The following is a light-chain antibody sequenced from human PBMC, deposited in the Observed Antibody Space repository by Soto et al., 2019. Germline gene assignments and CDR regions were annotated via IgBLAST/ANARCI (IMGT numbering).Light chain of an antibody. CDR1: SSDVGGYNY. CDR2: EVS. V-gene: IGLV2-14*01. J-gene: IGLJ2*01. CDR3: SSYAGSNNLVV. Sequence: QSALTQPASVSGSPGQSITISCTGTSSDVGGYNYVSWFQQHPGKAPKVMIFEVSNRPSGVSNRFSGSKSGNTASLTISGLQAEDEGEYYCSSYAGSNNLVVFGGGTQLTVL.